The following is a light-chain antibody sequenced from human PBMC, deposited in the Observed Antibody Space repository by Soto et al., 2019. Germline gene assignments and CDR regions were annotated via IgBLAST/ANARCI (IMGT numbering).Light chain of an antibody. Sequence: DIQMTQSPSTLSASVVDRVSITCRASQSISSWLAWYQQKPGKAPKLLINKASSLESGVPSRFSGSGSGTEFTLTISSLQPDDFATYYCQHFNSYPWTFGQGT. CDR1: QSISSW. CDR2: KAS. J-gene: IGKJ1*01. CDR3: QHFNSYPWT. V-gene: IGKV1-5*03.